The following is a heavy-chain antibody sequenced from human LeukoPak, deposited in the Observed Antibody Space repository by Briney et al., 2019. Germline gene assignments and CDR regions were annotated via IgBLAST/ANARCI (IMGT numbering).Heavy chain of an antibody. CDR2: IRGGGGSA. CDR3: ARDPNGDYIGAFDM. CDR1: GFTFSAYA. D-gene: IGHD4-17*01. Sequence: GSLRLSCTASGFTFSAYAIMWVRQAPGEGAEWVSAIRGGGGSAFYADSVKGRFTISRDNSKYTLFLQMNSLRAEDTAVYYCARDPNGDYIGAFDMWGPGTMVTVSS. J-gene: IGHJ3*02. V-gene: IGHV3-23*01.